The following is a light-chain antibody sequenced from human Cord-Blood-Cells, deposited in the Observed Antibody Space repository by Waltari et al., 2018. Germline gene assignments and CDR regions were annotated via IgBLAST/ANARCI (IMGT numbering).Light chain of an antibody. Sequence: ELVLTQSPGTLSLSPGERATLSCRASQSVSSSYLAWYQQKPGQAPRLLIYGASSRATGIPDRFSCSVSGTDFTLTISRLEPEDFAVYYCQQYGSSPPLTFGGGTKVEIK. V-gene: IGKV3-20*01. CDR3: QQYGSSPPLT. CDR1: QSVSSSY. J-gene: IGKJ4*01. CDR2: GAS.